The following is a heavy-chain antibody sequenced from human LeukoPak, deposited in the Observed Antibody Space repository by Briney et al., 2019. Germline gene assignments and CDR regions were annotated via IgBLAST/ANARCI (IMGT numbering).Heavy chain of an antibody. CDR2: ISGSGGST. J-gene: IGHJ3*02. D-gene: IGHD1-26*01. CDR1: GFTFSSYA. CDR3: ARGGIVGSAHDAFDI. Sequence: GGSLRLSCAASGFTFSSYAMSWVRQAPGKGLEWVSAISGSGGSTYYADSVKGRFTISRDNSKNTLYLEMNSLRAEDTAMYYCARGGIVGSAHDAFDIWGQGTTVTVSS. V-gene: IGHV3-23*01.